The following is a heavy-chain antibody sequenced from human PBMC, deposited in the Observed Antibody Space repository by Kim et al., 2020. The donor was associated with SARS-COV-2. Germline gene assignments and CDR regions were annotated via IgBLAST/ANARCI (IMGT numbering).Heavy chain of an antibody. V-gene: IGHV4-59*01. CDR3: ARGTGSLSASYYYGSGSYYYCDY. D-gene: IGHD3-10*01. CDR2: IYYSGST. CDR1: GGSISSYY. J-gene: IGHJ4*02. Sequence: SETLSLTCTVSGGSISSYYWSWIRQPPGKGLEWIGYIYYSGSTNYNPSLKSRVTISVDTSKNQFSLKLSSVTAADTAVYYCARGTGSLSASYYYGSGSYYYCDYWGQGTLVTVSS.